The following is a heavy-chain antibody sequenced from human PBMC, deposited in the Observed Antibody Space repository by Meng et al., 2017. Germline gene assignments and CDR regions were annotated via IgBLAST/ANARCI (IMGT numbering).Heavy chain of an antibody. D-gene: IGHD3-22*01. J-gene: IGHJ4*02. CDR2: IIPIFGTA. Sequence: QVQLMQSGAEVKKPGSSVKGSCNAAGATFSSYAISWLRQAPGQGLEWMGGIIPIFGTANYAQKFQGRVTITADKSTSTAYMELSSLRSEDTAVYYCAVTYYYDSSGYYYNFDYWGQGTLVTVSS. CDR3: AVTYYYDSSGYYYNFDY. CDR1: GATFSSYA. V-gene: IGHV1-69*06.